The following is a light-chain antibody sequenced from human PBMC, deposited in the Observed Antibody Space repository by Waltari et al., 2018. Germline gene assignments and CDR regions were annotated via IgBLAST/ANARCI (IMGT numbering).Light chain of an antibody. CDR2: EAS. CDR1: QHISNY. J-gene: IGKJ2*01. Sequence: DILLTQSPTSLSASIGDIVTITCQASQHISNYLTGYQRKPGKAPKLLFYEASDLEPGVPLRFSGTGYGASFTLTISSLQPEDVATYYCQQFDAFPYTFGQGTNLQIK. CDR3: QQFDAFPYT. V-gene: IGKV1-33*01.